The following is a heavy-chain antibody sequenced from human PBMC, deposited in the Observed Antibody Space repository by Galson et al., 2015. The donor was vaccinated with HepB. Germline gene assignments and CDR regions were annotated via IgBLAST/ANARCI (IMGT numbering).Heavy chain of an antibody. D-gene: IGHD3-9*01. Sequence: SVKVSCKASGYTFTNYAIHWVRQAPGQSLEWMGWINAGNGNTKYSQKFKGRVTISRDTSANTVSMELRSLRSEDTAVYYCARTYYDMLTGYVSDAFDMWGQGTMVTVSS. CDR2: INAGNGNT. V-gene: IGHV1-3*01. CDR1: GYTFTNYA. CDR3: ARTYYDMLTGYVSDAFDM. J-gene: IGHJ3*02.